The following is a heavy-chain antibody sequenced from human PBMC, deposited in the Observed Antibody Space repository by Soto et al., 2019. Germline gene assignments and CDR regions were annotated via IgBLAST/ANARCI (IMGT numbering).Heavy chain of an antibody. V-gene: IGHV4-59*05. CDR1: EFTFSSYE. CDR2: IYYSGST. Sequence: WGSLRLSCVASEFTFSSYEMNWVRQDPGKGLEWIGSIYYSGSTYYNPSLKSRVTISVDTSKNQFSLKLSSVTAADTAVYYCARGDDSSGYYSYFDYWGQGNMVTVSS. J-gene: IGHJ4*01. CDR3: ARGDDSSGYYSYFDY. D-gene: IGHD3-22*01.